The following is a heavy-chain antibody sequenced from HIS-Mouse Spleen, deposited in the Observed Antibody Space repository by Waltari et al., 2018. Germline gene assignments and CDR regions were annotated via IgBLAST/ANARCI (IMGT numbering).Heavy chain of an antibody. V-gene: IGHV4-39*07. CDR1: GASISSSSYD. J-gene: IGHJ2*01. Sequence: QLQLQESGPGLVKPSETLSLTCTVSGASISSSSYDWGWISQPPGKGLEWIGSIYYSGRTYYNPSLKSRVTISVDTSKNQFSLKLSSVTAADTAVYYCAREIPYSSSWYDWYFDLWGRGTLVTVSS. D-gene: IGHD6-13*01. CDR2: IYYSGRT. CDR3: AREIPYSSSWYDWYFDL.